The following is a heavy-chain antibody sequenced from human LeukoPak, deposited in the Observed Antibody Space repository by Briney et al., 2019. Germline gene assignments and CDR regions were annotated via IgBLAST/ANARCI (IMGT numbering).Heavy chain of an antibody. D-gene: IGHD3-22*01. V-gene: IGHV3-23*01. CDR2: ISGSGGST. CDR1: GFTFSSYA. CDR3: AKDAPPDEYYDSSGYWYFDL. J-gene: IGHJ2*01. Sequence: GGSLRLSCAASGFTFSSYAMSWVRQAPGKGLEWVSAISGSGGSTYYADSVKGRFTISRDNSKNTLYLQMNSLRAEATAVYYCAKDAPPDEYYDSSGYWYFDLWGRGTLVTVSS.